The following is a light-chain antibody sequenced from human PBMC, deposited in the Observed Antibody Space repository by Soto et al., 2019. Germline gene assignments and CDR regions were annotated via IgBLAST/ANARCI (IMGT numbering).Light chain of an antibody. Sequence: EIVLTQSPGTLSLSPGERATLSCRASQSVTTTDLAWYQQKTGQAPSLLIYGASSRATGITDRFSGSGSGTAFTLTITRLEPEDFAVYYCQEYGSSRTFGKGNKGEI. J-gene: IGKJ1*01. CDR2: GAS. V-gene: IGKV3-20*01. CDR1: QSVTTTD. CDR3: QEYGSSRT.